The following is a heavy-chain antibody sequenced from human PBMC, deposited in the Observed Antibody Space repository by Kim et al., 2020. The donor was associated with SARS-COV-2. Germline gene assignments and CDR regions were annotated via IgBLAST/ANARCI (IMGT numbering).Heavy chain of an antibody. Sequence: GGSLRLSCAASGFTFSSYGMHWVRQAPGKGLEWVAVIWYDGSNKYYADSVKGRFTISRDNSKNTLYLQMNSLRAEDTAVYYCAREGGDHYYYGMDVWGQGTTVTVSS. D-gene: IGHD2-21*02. CDR1: GFTFSSYG. CDR2: IWYDGSNK. CDR3: AREGGDHYYYGMDV. J-gene: IGHJ6*02. V-gene: IGHV3-33*01.